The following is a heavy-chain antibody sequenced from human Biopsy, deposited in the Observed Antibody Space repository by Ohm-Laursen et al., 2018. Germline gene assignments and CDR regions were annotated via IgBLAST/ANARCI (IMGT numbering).Heavy chain of an antibody. CDR2: ISGSGGRT. J-gene: IGHJ5*02. Sequence: SLRLSCAAPGFTFSNYAMSWVRQAPGKGLEWVSGISGSGGRTYYAGSMKGRFTISRDNSKKTVYLQMKSLRAEDTAVYYCAKEVFSAVGTSGFDPWGQGTLVTVSS. CDR1: GFTFSNYA. CDR3: AKEVFSAVGTSGFDP. V-gene: IGHV3-23*01. D-gene: IGHD1/OR15-1a*01.